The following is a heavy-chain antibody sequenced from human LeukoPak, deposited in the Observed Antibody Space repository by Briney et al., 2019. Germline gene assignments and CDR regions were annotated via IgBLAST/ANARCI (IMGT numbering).Heavy chain of an antibody. J-gene: IGHJ3*02. Sequence: PSETLSLTCTVSGGSISRYYWSWIRQPPGKGLEWIGYINYSGSTKYNPSLKSRVTISVDTSKNQFSLKLSSVTAADTAVYFCARDPHYGDILNDPFDIWGQGTIVTVSS. D-gene: IGHD4-17*01. CDR2: INYSGST. CDR3: ARDPHYGDILNDPFDI. V-gene: IGHV4-59*01. CDR1: GGSISRYY.